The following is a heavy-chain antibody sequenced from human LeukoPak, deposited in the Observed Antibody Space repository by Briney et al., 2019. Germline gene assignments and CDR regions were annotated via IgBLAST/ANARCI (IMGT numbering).Heavy chain of an antibody. CDR2: IYYSGST. V-gene: IGHV4-61*01. Sequence: PSETLSLTCTVSGGSVSSGSYYWSWIRQPPGKGLEWIGYIYYSGSTNYNPSLKSRVTISVDTSKNQFSLKLSSVTAADTAVYYCARDHPRWGQLVYYYGMDVWGRGTTVTVSS. CDR3: ARDHPRWGQLVYYYGMDV. D-gene: IGHD6-6*01. J-gene: IGHJ6*02. CDR1: GGSVSSGSYY.